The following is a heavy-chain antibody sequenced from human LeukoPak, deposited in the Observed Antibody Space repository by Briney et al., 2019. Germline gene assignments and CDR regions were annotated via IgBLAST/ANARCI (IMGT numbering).Heavy chain of an antibody. CDR1: GFTFSSYG. Sequence: PGGSLRLSCAASGFTFSSYGMHWVRRVPGKGLEWVSAIGGSGGSTYYADSVKGRFTISRDNSKNTLYLQMNSLRAEDTAVYYCARQLKYYYDSSGYLGAFDIWGQGTMVTVSS. J-gene: IGHJ3*02. V-gene: IGHV3-23*01. D-gene: IGHD3-22*01. CDR2: IGGSGGST. CDR3: ARQLKYYYDSSGYLGAFDI.